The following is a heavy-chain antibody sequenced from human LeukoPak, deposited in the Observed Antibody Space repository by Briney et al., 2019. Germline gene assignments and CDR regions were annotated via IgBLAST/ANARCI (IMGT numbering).Heavy chain of an antibody. D-gene: IGHD6-19*01. CDR3: ARQWATSGWVFDWFDP. CDR2: IYYSGST. V-gene: IGHV4-39*01. J-gene: IGHJ5*02. Sequence: SETLSLTCTVSGGSISSSSYYWGWIRQPPGKGLGWIGSIYYSGSTYYNPSLKSRVTISVDTSKNQFSLKLSSVTAADTAVYYCARQWATSGWVFDWFDPWGQGTLVTVSS. CDR1: GGSISSSSYY.